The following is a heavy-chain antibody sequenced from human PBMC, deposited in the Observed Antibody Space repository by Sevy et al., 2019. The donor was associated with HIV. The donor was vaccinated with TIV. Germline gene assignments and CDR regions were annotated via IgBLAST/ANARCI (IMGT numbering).Heavy chain of an antibody. Sequence: GSLRLSCAASGFTFSSYWMSWVRQAPGKGLEWVANIKQDGSEKYYVDSVKGRFTISRDNAKNSLYLQMNSLRAEDTAVYYCARGRFVWGWEVFYYYYGMDVWGQGTTVTVSS. CDR1: GFTFSSYW. V-gene: IGHV3-7*01. CDR2: IKQDGSEK. D-gene: IGHD2-21*01. J-gene: IGHJ6*02. CDR3: ARGRFVWGWEVFYYYYGMDV.